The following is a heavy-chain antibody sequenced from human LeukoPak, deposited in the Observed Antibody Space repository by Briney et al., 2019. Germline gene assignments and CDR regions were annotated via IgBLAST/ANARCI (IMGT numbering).Heavy chain of an antibody. CDR3: ALSLGFGELLVDY. CDR2: IYYSGST. D-gene: IGHD3-10*01. V-gene: IGHV4-59*01. CDR1: GVAISSFY. Sequence: PSQSLSLTCTVSGVAISSFYWSSIRQPPGKGLGWSGYIYYSGSTNYNPSLKSRVTISVDTSKNQFSLKLSSVTAADTAVYYCALSLGFGELLVDYWGQGTLVTVSS. J-gene: IGHJ4*02.